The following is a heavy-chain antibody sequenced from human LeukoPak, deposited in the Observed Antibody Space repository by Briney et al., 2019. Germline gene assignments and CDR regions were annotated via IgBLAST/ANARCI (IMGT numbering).Heavy chain of an antibody. CDR3: AKIEYCSSTSCYYFGY. CDR1: GFTFSSYA. J-gene: IGHJ4*02. CDR2: ISGSGGST. Sequence: PGGSLRLSCAASGFTFSSYAMSRVRQAPGKGLEWVSAISGSGGSTYYADSVKGRFTISRDNSKNTLYLQMNSLRAEDTAVYYCAKIEYCSSTSCYYFGYWGQGTLVTVSS. D-gene: IGHD2-2*01. V-gene: IGHV3-23*01.